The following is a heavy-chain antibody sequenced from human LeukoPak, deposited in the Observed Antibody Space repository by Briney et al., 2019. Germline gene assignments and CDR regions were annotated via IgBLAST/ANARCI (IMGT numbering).Heavy chain of an antibody. CDR1: GYTFTSYG. CDR2: ISAYNGNT. J-gene: IGHJ3*02. Sequence: ASVKVSCKASGYTFTSYGISWVRRAPGQGLEWMGWISAYNGNTNYAQKLQGGVTMTTDTSTSTAYMELRSLRSDDTAVYYCARDSHWGYCSGGSCSRGAFDIWGQGTMVTVSS. D-gene: IGHD2-15*01. CDR3: ARDSHWGYCSGGSCSRGAFDI. V-gene: IGHV1-18*01.